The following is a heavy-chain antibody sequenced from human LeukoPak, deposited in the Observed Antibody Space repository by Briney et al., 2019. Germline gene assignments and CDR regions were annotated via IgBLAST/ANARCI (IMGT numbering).Heavy chain of an antibody. J-gene: IGHJ4*02. CDR1: GGSISSSNW. D-gene: IGHD2-8*02. Sequence: SETLSLTCAVSGGSISSSNWWSWVRQPPGKGLEWIGEIYHSGSTNYNPSLKSRVTISVDKSKNQFSLKLSSVTAADTAVYYCASGGGNLFAGDYFDYWGQGTLVTVSS. CDR3: ASGGGNLFAGDYFDY. CDR2: IYHSGST. V-gene: IGHV4-4*02.